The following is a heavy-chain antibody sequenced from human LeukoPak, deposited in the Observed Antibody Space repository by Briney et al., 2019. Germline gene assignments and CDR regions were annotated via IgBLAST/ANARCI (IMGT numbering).Heavy chain of an antibody. J-gene: IGHJ4*02. CDR2: MSPNSGNT. V-gene: IGHV1-8*02. D-gene: IGHD5-24*01. CDR1: GGTFSSYA. CDR3: ARTYGRDGYNYNY. Sequence: ASVKVSCKASGGTFSSYAISWVRQAPGQGLEWMGGMSPNSGNTGYAQKFQGRVTMTRNTSISTAYMELSSLRSEDTAVYYCARTYGRDGYNYNYWGQGTLVTVSS.